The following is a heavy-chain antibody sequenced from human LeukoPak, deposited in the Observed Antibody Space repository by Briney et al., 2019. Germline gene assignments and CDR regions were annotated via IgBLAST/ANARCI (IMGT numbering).Heavy chain of an antibody. V-gene: IGHV1-2*02. J-gene: IGHJ4*02. D-gene: IGHD3-10*01. CDR1: GYTFTGYY. Sequence: GASVKVSCKASGYTFTGYYMHWVRQAPGQGLEWMGWINPNSGGTNYAQKFQGRVTMTRDTFISTAYMELSRLRSDDTAVYYCARGLRLWLGELPLDYWGQGTLVTVSS. CDR2: INPNSGGT. CDR3: ARGLRLWLGELPLDY.